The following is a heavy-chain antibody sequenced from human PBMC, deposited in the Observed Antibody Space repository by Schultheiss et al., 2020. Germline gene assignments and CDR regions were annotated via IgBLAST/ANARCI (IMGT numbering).Heavy chain of an antibody. CDR2: VYTSGST. D-gene: IGHD6-19*01. CDR3: ARASNSSGWNWFDP. CDR1: GGSFSSDSYY. J-gene: IGHJ5*02. Sequence: TLSLTCTVSGGSFSSDSYYWSWIRQPAGKELEWIGRVYTSGSTYYNPSLKSRVTISVDTSKNQFSLKLSSVTAADTAVYYCARASNSSGWNWFDPWGQGTLVTVSS. V-gene: IGHV4-61*02.